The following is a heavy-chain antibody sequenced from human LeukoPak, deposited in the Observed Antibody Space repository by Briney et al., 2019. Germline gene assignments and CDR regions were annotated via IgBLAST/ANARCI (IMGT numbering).Heavy chain of an antibody. CDR1: GGSISSGTYY. V-gene: IGHV4-61*02. J-gene: IGHJ5*02. CDR2: IYFSGST. D-gene: IGHD3-10*01. Sequence: SETLSLTCTVSGGSISSGTYYWSWIRQPAGKGLEWIGRIYFSGSTNYNPSLKSRVFISVDTSKNQFSLNLSSVTAADTAVYYCARPYGSGSYYNPWGQGTLVTVSS. CDR3: ARPYGSGSYYNP.